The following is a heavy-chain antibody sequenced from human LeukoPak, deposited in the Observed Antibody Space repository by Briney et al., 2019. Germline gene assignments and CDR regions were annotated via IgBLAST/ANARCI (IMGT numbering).Heavy chain of an antibody. J-gene: IGHJ4*02. D-gene: IGHD2-8*01. V-gene: IGHV3-30*19. CDR3: AAQPCINGICYLDY. Sequence: GGSLRLSCAASEFIFSTYGMHWVRQAPGKGLEWVTVISYHARDQFYADSVKGRFTVSRDNSRNTLYLQMNSLRAEDSAVYYCAAQPCINGICYLDYWGQGTLVTVSS. CDR1: EFIFSTYG. CDR2: ISYHARDQ.